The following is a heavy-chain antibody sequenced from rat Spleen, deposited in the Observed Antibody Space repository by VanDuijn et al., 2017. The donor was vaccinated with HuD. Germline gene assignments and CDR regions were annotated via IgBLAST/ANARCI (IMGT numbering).Heavy chain of an antibody. CDR2: ISYDGTAT. J-gene: IGHJ1*01. CDR3: ARHAYYDGYYHWYFDF. CDR1: GLSFSNYD. V-gene: IGHV5-25*01. D-gene: IGHD1-12*03. Sequence: EVQLVESGGGLVQPGRSMKLSCAASGLSFSNYDMAWVRQAPTKGLEWVASISYDGTATYYRDSVKGRFTLSRDNAKSTLYLQMDSLRSEDTATYYCARHAYYDGYYHWYFDFWGPGTMVTVSS.